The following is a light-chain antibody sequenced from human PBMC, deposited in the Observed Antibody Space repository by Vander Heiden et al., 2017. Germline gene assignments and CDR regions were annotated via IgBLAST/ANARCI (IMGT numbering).Light chain of an antibody. CDR2: KDN. Sequence: SYELTQPPLVSVSPGQTAKITCSGDALPKQYAYWYQQRPGQAPVLIIYKDNERPSGIPERFSGYSSGTTVTLAISGVQAEDEADYYCQSADSSDTYRVIFGGGTELTVL. V-gene: IGLV3-25*03. CDR3: QSADSSDTYRVI. CDR1: ALPKQY. J-gene: IGLJ2*01.